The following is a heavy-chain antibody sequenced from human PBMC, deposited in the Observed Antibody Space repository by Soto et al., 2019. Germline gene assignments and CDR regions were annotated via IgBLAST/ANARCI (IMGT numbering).Heavy chain of an antibody. J-gene: IGHJ5*02. V-gene: IGHV3-48*02. D-gene: IGHD3-16*01. CDR2: ISSSSTI. CDR1: GFTFSSYS. Sequence: EVQLVESGGGLVQPGVSLRLSCAASGFTFSSYSMNWVRQAPGKGLEWVSYISSSSTIYYADSVKGRFTISRDNAMSSLYLQMNSLRDEDTAVYYCARGSTWGTAWFDPWGQGTLVTVSS. CDR3: ARGSTWGTAWFDP.